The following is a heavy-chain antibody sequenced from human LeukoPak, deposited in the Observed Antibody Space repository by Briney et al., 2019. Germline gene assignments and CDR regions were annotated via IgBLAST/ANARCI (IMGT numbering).Heavy chain of an antibody. J-gene: IGHJ5*02. CDR3: AREFGIDNFDP. CDR2: IYYSGST. D-gene: IGHD1-14*01. CDR1: GGSISSSSYY. V-gene: IGHV4-39*07. Sequence: SETLSLTCTVSGGSISSSSYYWGWIRQPPGKGLEWIGSIYYSGSTYYNPSLKSRVTISVDTSKNQFSLKLSSVTAADTAVYYCAREFGIDNFDPWGQGTLVTVSS.